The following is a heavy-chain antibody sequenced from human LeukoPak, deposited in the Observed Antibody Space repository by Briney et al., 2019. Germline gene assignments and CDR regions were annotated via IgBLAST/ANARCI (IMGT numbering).Heavy chain of an antibody. V-gene: IGHV3-23*01. CDR2: ISGSGGST. J-gene: IGHJ4*02. CDR3: AKTGAAGMAFDY. CDR1: GFTFSSYA. D-gene: IGHD6-13*01. Sequence: GGSLRLSCAASGFTFSSYAMSWVRQAPGKGLEWVSAISGSGGSTYYADSVKGRFTISRDNSKNTLYLQMNSLRAGDTAVYYCAKTGAAGMAFDYWGQGTLVTVSS.